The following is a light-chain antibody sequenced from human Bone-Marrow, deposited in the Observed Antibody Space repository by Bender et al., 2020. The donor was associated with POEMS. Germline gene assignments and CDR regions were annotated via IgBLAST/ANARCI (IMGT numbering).Light chain of an antibody. Sequence: QSALTQPASVSGSPGQSILISCTGTSSDVGSYILVSWYQQYPGKAPKLIIYEGSERPSGVSHRFSSSKSGNTASLTISGLQPEDEAYYYCAVWDDSLNGWVFGGGTKLTVL. J-gene: IGLJ3*02. CDR3: AVWDDSLNGWV. CDR2: EGS. V-gene: IGLV2-23*01. CDR1: SSDVGSYIL.